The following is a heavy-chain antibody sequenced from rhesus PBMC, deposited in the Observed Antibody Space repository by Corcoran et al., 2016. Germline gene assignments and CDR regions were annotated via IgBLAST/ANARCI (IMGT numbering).Heavy chain of an antibody. CDR2: IYGSGSST. Sequence: QLQLQESGPGLVKPSETLSVTCAVSGGSISSSYWSWIRPAPGKGLEWIGYIYGSGSSTNYNPSLKCRVTLSVDTSKNQLSLKLSSVTTADTAVYYCARDGTYSSWSLDYWGQGVLVTVSS. D-gene: IGHD6-13*01. CDR3: ARDGTYSSWSLDY. CDR1: GGSISSSY. V-gene: IGHV4-169*02. J-gene: IGHJ4*01.